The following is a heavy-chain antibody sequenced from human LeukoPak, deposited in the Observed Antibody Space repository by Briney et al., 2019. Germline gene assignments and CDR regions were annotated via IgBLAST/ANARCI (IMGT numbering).Heavy chain of an antibody. CDR2: IYYSGST. CDR1: GGSISSSSYY. V-gene: IGHV4-39*01. D-gene: IGHD2-2*01. Sequence: PSETLSLTCTVSGGSISSSSYYWGWIRQPPGKGLEWIGSIYYSGSTYYNPSLKSRVTISVDTSKNQFSLKLSSVTAADTAVYCCATQPASRYWGQGTLVTVSS. CDR3: ATQPASRY. J-gene: IGHJ4*02.